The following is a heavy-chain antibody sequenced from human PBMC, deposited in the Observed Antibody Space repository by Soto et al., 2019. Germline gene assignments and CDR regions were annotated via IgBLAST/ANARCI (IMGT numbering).Heavy chain of an antibody. CDR2: ISWNSGSI. CDR1: GFTFDDYA. V-gene: IGHV3-9*01. J-gene: IGHJ6*03. D-gene: IGHD2-8*01. Sequence: EVQLVESGGGLVQPGRSLRLSCAASGFTFDDYATHWVRQAPGKGLEWVSGISWNSGSIGYADSVKGRFTISRDNAKNSLYLQMNSLRAEDTALYYCATLDIVLMVYAKQYYYYMDVWGKGTTVTVSS. CDR3: ATLDIVLMVYAKQYYYYMDV.